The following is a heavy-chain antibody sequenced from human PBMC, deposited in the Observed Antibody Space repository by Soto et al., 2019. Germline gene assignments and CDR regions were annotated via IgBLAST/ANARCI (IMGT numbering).Heavy chain of an antibody. CDR1: GASISNSRYY. Sequence: KTSETLSFTCTVSGASISNSRYYWAWVRQFPGKGLKWLGTIYYSGSTYNNPSLESRLTISRDNAKNSLFLQMDSLRDEDTAVYYCAREGGRHCSPTRCYNAFDIWGQGTMVTVSS. V-gene: IGHV4-39*02. CDR2: IYYSGST. CDR3: AREGGRHCSPTRCYNAFDI. J-gene: IGHJ3*02. D-gene: IGHD2-2*02.